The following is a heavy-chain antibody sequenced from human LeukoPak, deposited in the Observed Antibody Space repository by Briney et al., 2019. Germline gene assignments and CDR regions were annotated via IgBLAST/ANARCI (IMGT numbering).Heavy chain of an antibody. J-gene: IGHJ4*02. CDR1: GFIVSSTY. D-gene: IGHD2-8*01. CDR2: IYSGGSS. V-gene: IGHV3-53*01. CDR3: AKRITVSAGYYLDS. Sequence: PGGSLRLSCAASGFIVSSTYMSWVRQAPGKGPEWVSVIYSGGSSYYADSVKGRFTVSRDDSKSMHFLQMNSLRPEDTALYFCAKRITVSAGYYLDSWGQGTLVAVSS.